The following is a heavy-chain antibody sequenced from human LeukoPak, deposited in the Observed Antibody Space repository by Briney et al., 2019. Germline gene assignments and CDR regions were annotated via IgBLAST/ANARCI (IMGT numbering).Heavy chain of an antibody. V-gene: IGHV3-21*04. CDR2: ISSSSSYI. Sequence: PGGSLRLSCAASGFTFSSYSMNWVRQAPGKGLEWVSSISSSSSYIYYADSVKGRFTISRDNAKNTLYLQMNSLRAEDTAVYYCAPKDDHDAFDIWGQGTMVTVSS. CDR3: APKDDHDAFDI. CDR1: GFTFSSYS. D-gene: IGHD2-15*01. J-gene: IGHJ3*02.